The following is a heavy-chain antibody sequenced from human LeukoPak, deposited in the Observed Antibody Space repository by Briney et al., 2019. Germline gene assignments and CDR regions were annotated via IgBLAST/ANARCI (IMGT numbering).Heavy chain of an antibody. J-gene: IGHJ4*02. V-gene: IGHV1-8*01. CDR1: GYTFTSYD. Sequence: ASVKVSCKASGYTFTSYDINWVRQATGQGLEWMGWMNPNSGNTGYAQKFQARVTMTRNTSISTAYMELSSLRSEDTAVHYCARGTRGTLGYCSGGSCYSFFYWGQGTLVTVSS. D-gene: IGHD2-15*01. CDR3: ARGTRGTLGYCSGGSCYSFFY. CDR2: MNPNSGNT.